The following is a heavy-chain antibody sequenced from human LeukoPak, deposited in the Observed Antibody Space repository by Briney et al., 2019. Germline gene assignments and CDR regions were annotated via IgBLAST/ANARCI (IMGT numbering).Heavy chain of an antibody. CDR3: ATERAGERPRPLLNYYYMDV. CDR1: GLTFSTSW. J-gene: IGHJ6*03. D-gene: IGHD3-16*01. CDR2: IKQDGSEK. Sequence: PGGSLRLSCAASGLTFSTSWMSWVRQAPGKGLEWVANIKQDGSEKHYVDSVKGRFTISRDNAKNSLYLQMNSLRAEDTAVYYCATERAGERPRPLLNYYYMDVWGKGTTVTISS. V-gene: IGHV3-7*01.